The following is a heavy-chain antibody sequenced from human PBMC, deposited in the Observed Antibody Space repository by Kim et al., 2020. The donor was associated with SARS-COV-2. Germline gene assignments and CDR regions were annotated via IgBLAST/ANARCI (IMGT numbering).Heavy chain of an antibody. V-gene: IGHV4-39*07. J-gene: IGHJ4*02. CDR3: ATDSRNYLYYFDY. CDR2: MYYSGST. D-gene: IGHD3-22*01. Sequence: SETLSLTCTVSGGSISGSTYYWGWIRQPPGKGLEWIGSMYYSGSTYYNPSLKSRVTISLDTSKNQFSLRVTSVTAADTAVYFCATDSRNYLYYFDYWGQGTLVTVSS. CDR1: GGSISGSTYY.